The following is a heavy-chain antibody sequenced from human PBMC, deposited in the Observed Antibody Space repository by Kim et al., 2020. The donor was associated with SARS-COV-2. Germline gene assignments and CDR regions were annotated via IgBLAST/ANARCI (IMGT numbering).Heavy chain of an antibody. V-gene: IGHV3-30*07. CDR3: ARAAAILGYYYNYMDV. D-gene: IGHD2-2*02. Sequence: ESVKSRYTISRDNSKNPLSLQMNSLRDDDTAVYYCARAAAILGYYYNYMDVWGKGTTVTVSS. J-gene: IGHJ6*03.